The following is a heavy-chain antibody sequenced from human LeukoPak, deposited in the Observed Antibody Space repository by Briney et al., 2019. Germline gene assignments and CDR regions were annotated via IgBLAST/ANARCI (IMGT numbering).Heavy chain of an antibody. CDR2: INTNTGNP. J-gene: IGHJ6*03. Sequence: ASVKVSCKASGYTFTTYAMNWVRQAPGQGLEWMGWINTNTGNPTYAQGFTGRFVFSLDTSVSTAYLQISSLKAEDTAVYYCAAGRGRNYYYYYMDVWGKGTTVTVSS. CDR1: GYTFTTYA. CDR3: AAGRGRNYYYYYMDV. V-gene: IGHV7-4-1*02. D-gene: IGHD3-16*01.